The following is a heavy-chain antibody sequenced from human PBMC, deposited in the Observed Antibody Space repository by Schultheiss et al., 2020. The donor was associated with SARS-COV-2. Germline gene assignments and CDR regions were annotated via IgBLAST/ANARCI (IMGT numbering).Heavy chain of an antibody. CDR3: AKDRPEGYYDSSGYYGVDDAFDI. CDR1: GFTFSSNA. V-gene: IGHV3-30*01. Sequence: GGSLRLSCAASGFTFSSNAMHWVRQAPVKGLEWVAVIWYDGSNKYYADSVKGRFTISRDNSKNTLYLQMNSLRAEDTAVYYCAKDRPEGYYDSSGYYGVDDAFDIWGQGTMVTVSS. CDR2: IWYDGSNK. D-gene: IGHD3-22*01. J-gene: IGHJ3*02.